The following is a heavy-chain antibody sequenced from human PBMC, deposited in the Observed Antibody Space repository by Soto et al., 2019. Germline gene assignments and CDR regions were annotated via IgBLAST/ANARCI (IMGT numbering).Heavy chain of an antibody. D-gene: IGHD3-22*01. CDR2: IIPILGIA. Sequence: SVKVSCKASGGTFSSYIISWVRHAPEQGLEWMGRIIPILGIANYAQKFQGRVTITADKSTSTAYMELSSLRSEDTAVYYCAKYYDSSGYYYEPAAFDIWGQGTMVTVSS. V-gene: IGHV1-69*02. CDR3: AKYYDSSGYYYEPAAFDI. J-gene: IGHJ3*02. CDR1: GGTFSSYI.